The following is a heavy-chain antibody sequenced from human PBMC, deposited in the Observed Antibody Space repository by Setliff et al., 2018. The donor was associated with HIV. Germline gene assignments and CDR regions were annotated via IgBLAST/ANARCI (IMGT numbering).Heavy chain of an antibody. Sequence: SETLSLTCTVSGGSISSSSYYWGWIRQPPGKGLEWIGSIYYSGSTYYNPSLKSRVIISVDTSKNQFSLKLSSVTAADTAVYYCARAVQLGYFDYWGQGTLVTVS. CDR3: ARAVQLGYFDY. V-gene: IGHV4-39*07. D-gene: IGHD6-6*01. CDR1: GGSISSSSYY. J-gene: IGHJ4*02. CDR2: IYYSGST.